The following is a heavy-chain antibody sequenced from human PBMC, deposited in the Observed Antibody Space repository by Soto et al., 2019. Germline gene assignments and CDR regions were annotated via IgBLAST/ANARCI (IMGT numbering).Heavy chain of an antibody. J-gene: IGHJ5*02. Sequence: SETLSLTCAVSGGSISSGGYSWIWIRQPPGKGLEWIGYIYHSGSTYYSPSLKSRVTISVDRSKNQFSLKLSSVTAADTAVYYCASRQSGSGFDPWGQGTLVTVSS. V-gene: IGHV4-30-2*01. D-gene: IGHD1-26*01. CDR2: IYHSGST. CDR3: ASRQSGSGFDP. CDR1: GGSISSGGYS.